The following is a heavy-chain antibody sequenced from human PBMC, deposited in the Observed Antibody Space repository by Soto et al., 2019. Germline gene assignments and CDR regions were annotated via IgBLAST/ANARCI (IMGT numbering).Heavy chain of an antibody. Sequence: GASVKVSCKVSGYTLTELSMHWVRQAPGKGLEWMGGFDPEDGETIYAQKFQGRVTMTEDTSTDTAYMELSSLRSEDTAVYYCATAEIAVAGTWIDYWGQGTLVTVSS. CDR2: FDPEDGET. J-gene: IGHJ4*02. CDR3: ATAEIAVAGTWIDY. V-gene: IGHV1-24*01. CDR1: GYTLTELS. D-gene: IGHD6-19*01.